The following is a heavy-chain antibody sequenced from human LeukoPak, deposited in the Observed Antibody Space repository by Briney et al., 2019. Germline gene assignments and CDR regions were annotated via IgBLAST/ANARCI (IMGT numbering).Heavy chain of an antibody. CDR2: IYTGGGT. V-gene: IGHV3-53*01. CDR1: GFTVSSNY. Sequence: GGSLRLSRAASGFTVSSNYMSWVRQAPGKGLEWVSVIYTGGGTYYADSVKGRFTISRDNSKNTLYLQMSSLRAEDTAVYYCARFSSGSFDYWGQGTLVTVSS. D-gene: IGHD1-26*01. CDR3: ARFSSGSFDY. J-gene: IGHJ4*02.